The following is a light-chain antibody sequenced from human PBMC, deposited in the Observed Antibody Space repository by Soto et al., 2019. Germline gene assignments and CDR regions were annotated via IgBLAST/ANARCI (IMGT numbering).Light chain of an antibody. CDR1: QSLVQTDGITY. V-gene: IGKV2-30*02. Sequence: DVVMSQSPLSLPVTLGEPPSISCGSSQSLVQTDGITYLNWFHQTAGKSPRRLINRVSRRDSGVPERFSGSGSGTDCTLKISRVEAEDVGVYYCMQGTSWPWTFGQGTKVDIK. CDR2: RVS. J-gene: IGKJ1*01. CDR3: MQGTSWPWT.